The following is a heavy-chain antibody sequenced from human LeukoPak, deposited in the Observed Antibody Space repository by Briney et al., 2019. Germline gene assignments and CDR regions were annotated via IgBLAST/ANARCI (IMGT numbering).Heavy chain of an antibody. Sequence: SETPSLTCAVSGGSINSHYWGWIRQPPGKGLQWIGDIFYTGKNNYNPSLKSRVTISVDKSKNQFSLKLSSVTAADTAVYYRARGATSYYYDSSGYYSGRLFDYWGQGALATVSS. D-gene: IGHD3-22*01. J-gene: IGHJ4*02. CDR3: ARGATSYYYDSSGYYSGRLFDY. CDR1: GGSINSHY. V-gene: IGHV4-59*11. CDR2: IFYTGKN.